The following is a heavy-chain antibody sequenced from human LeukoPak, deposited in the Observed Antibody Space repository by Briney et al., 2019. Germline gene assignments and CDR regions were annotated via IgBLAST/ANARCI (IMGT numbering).Heavy chain of an antibody. CDR1: GGSFSGYY. D-gene: IGHD6-6*01. J-gene: IGHJ5*02. Sequence: SETLSLTCAVYGGSFSGYYWSWIRQPPGKGLEWIGEINHSGSTNYNPSLKSRVTISVDTSKNQFSLKLSSVTAADTAVYYCASLKGMAARQMRGWFDPWGQGTLVTVSS. CDR3: ASLKGMAARQMRGWFDP. V-gene: IGHV4-34*01. CDR2: INHSGST.